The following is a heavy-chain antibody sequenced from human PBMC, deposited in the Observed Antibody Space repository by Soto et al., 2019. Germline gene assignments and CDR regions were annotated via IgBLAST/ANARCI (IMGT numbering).Heavy chain of an antibody. D-gene: IGHD1-7*01. Sequence: SQTLSLTCAISGDSVSSNSAAWNWIRQSPSRGLEWLGRTYYRSKWYNDYAVSVKSRITINPDTSKNQFSLQLNSVTPEDTAVYYCARDSEGHITGTTRDDYYYYYYMDVWGKGTTVTVSS. CDR2: TYYRSKWYN. CDR3: ARDSEGHITGTTRDDYYYYYYMDV. CDR1: GDSVSSNSAA. J-gene: IGHJ6*03. V-gene: IGHV6-1*01.